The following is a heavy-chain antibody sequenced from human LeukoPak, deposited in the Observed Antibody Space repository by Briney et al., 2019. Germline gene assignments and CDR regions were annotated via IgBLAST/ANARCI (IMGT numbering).Heavy chain of an antibody. J-gene: IGHJ6*02. CDR2: IKSKIDGGTT. CDR3: TTPRGGSAFYSYFGLDV. CDR1: GFSFSNAW. D-gene: IGHD1-26*01. Sequence: GGSLRLSCAASGFSFSNAWMNWVRQAPGKGLEWLGRIKSKIDGGTTDYAAPVKGGFTISRDDSKDTLHLQINDLKTEDTAVYFCTTPRGGSAFYSYFGLDVWGPGTTVTVSS. V-gene: IGHV3-15*01.